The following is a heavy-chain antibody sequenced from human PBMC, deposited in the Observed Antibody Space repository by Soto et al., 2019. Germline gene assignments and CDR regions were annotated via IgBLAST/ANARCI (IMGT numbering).Heavy chain of an antibody. V-gene: IGHV3-11*01. Sequence: GGSLRLSCDGSGFNFSDYYMSWIRQAPGKGLEWVSYISSSGSTIYYADSVKGRFTISRYNAKNSLYLQMNSLRAEDTAVYYCARVSYYYGSNWFDPWGQGTLVTVSS. D-gene: IGHD3-10*01. J-gene: IGHJ5*02. CDR3: ARVSYYYGSNWFDP. CDR2: ISSSGSTI. CDR1: GFNFSDYY.